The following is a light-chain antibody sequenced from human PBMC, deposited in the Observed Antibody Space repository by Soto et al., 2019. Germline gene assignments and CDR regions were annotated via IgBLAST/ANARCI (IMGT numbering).Light chain of an antibody. CDR2: GAS. V-gene: IGKV3-20*01. J-gene: IGKJ1*01. CDR1: QSVGSN. Sequence: EIVMTQSPVTLSVSPGEGATLSCRASQSVGSNLAWYQQRPGQAPRLLIYGASSRATGIPDRFSGSGSGTEFTLTISRLEPEDFAVYYCQQYGSSSWTFGQGTKVDIK. CDR3: QQYGSSSWT.